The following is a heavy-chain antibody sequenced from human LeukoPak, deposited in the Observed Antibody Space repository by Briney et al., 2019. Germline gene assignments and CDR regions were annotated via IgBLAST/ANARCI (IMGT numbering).Heavy chain of an antibody. Sequence: SETLSLTCTVSGGSISTSSYYWGWIRQPPGKGLEGIGSIYYSGSTFYNPSLKSRVTISVDTSKNQFSLKLSSVAAADTAVYYWARTRTGQQLVVPYYYYYYMDVWGKGTTVTISS. CDR2: IYYSGST. CDR1: GGSISTSSYY. CDR3: ARTRTGQQLVVPYYYYYYMDV. D-gene: IGHD6-13*01. V-gene: IGHV4-39*01. J-gene: IGHJ6*03.